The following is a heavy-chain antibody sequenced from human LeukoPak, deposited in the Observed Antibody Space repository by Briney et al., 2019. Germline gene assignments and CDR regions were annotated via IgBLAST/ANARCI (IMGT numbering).Heavy chain of an antibody. V-gene: IGHV4-39*01. Sequence: SETLSLTCTVSGGSISSSSAYWGWIRQPPGKGLEWIGSIYYSKNTYYNPSLKSRVTISADTSKNQFSLTLGSVSATDTAVYYCVSPREFSYGYFDYWGKGTLVTVSS. CDR1: GGSISSSSAY. D-gene: IGHD5-18*01. J-gene: IGHJ4*02. CDR2: IYYSKNT. CDR3: VSPREFSYGYFDY.